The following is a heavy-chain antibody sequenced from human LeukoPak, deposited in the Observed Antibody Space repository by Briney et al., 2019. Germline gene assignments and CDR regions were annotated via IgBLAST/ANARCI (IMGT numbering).Heavy chain of an antibody. Sequence: WASVKVSCKASGYTFTSYGISWVRQAPGQGLEWMGWISAYNGNTNYAQKLQGRVTMTTDTSTSTAYMELRSLRSDDTAVYYCARDGGVPAAIFYHYYYYMDVWGKGTTVTVSS. CDR3: ARDGGVPAAIFYHYYYYMDV. V-gene: IGHV1-18*01. J-gene: IGHJ6*03. CDR2: ISAYNGNT. D-gene: IGHD2-2*01. CDR1: GYTFTSYG.